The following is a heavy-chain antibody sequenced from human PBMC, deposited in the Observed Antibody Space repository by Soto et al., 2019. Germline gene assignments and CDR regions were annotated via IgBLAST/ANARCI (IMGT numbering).Heavy chain of an antibody. CDR1: GFTFSSYG. CDR2: ISYDGSNK. J-gene: IGHJ6*02. Sequence: VESGRSLRLSCAASGFTFSSYGMHWVRQAPGKGLEWVAVISYDGSNKYYADSVKGRFTISRDNSKNTLYLQMNSLRAEDTAVYYCAKDMRFFEWLWGTYYYYGMDVWGQGTTVTVSS. V-gene: IGHV3-30*18. CDR3: AKDMRFFEWLWGTYYYYGMDV. D-gene: IGHD3-3*01.